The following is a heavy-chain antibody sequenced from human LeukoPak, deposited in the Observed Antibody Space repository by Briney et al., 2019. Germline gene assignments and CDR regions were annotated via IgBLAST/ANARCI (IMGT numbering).Heavy chain of an antibody. CDR1: GGTFSSYA. V-gene: IGHV1-69*05. CDR3: AGRGYSYGPRAFDI. J-gene: IGHJ3*02. D-gene: IGHD5-18*01. Sequence: ASVKVSCKASGGTFSSYAISWVRQAPGQGLEWMGGIIPIFGTANYAQKFQGRVTITTDESTSTAYMELSSLRSEDTAAYYCAGRGYSYGPRAFDIWGQGTMVTVSS. CDR2: IIPIFGTA.